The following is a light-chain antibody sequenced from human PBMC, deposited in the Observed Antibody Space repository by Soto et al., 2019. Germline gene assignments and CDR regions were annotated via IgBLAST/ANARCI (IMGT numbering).Light chain of an antibody. CDR3: QQRRSWPPLT. CDR1: QSVSTY. CDR2: DAS. J-gene: IGKJ4*01. V-gene: IGKV3-11*01. Sequence: EIVLTQSPATLSLSPGERATLSCRASQSVSTYLAWYQQKPGQAPRLLIYDASNRATGIPARFSGSGSGTDLTLTISSLEPEDFAVYYCQQRRSWPPLTFGGGTKVEIK.